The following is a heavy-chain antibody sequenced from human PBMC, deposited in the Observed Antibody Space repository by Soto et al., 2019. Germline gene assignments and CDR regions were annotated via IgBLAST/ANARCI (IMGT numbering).Heavy chain of an antibody. CDR2: IDPSDSYT. D-gene: IGHD3-22*01. CDR1: GYSFTSYW. CDR3: AVSSGYYYYYGMDV. Sequence: GESLKSSCKGSGYSFTSYWISWVRQMPGKGLEWMGRIDPSDSYTNYSPSFQGHVTISADKSISTAYLQWSSLKASDTAMYYCAVSSGYYYYYGMDVWGQGTTVPVSS. V-gene: IGHV5-10-1*01. J-gene: IGHJ6*02.